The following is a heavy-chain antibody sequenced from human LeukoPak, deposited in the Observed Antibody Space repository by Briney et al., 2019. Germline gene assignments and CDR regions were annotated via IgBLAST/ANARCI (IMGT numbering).Heavy chain of an antibody. V-gene: IGHV3-7*01. J-gene: IGHJ3*02. CDR2: IKQDGSEK. CDR3: GRDPRGYYDFWSGYTHDAFDI. CDR1: GFTLSSYW. Sequence: GGSLRLSCAASGFTLSSYWMSWVRQAPGKGLEWVANIKQDGSEKYYVDSVKGRFTISRDNAKNSLYLQMNSLRAEDTAVYYCGRDPRGYYDFWSGYTHDAFDIWGQGTMVTVSS. D-gene: IGHD3-3*01.